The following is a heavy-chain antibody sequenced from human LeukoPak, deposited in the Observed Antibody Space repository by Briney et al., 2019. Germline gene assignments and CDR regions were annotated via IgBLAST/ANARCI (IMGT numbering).Heavy chain of an antibody. CDR2: INAGNGNT. D-gene: IGHD1-26*01. CDR3: ARAPGSGSYSVFDY. CDR1: GYTFTSYA. Sequence: GASVKVSCTASGYTFTSYAMHWVRQAPGQRLEWMGWINAGNGNTKYSQKFQGRVTITRDTSASTAYMELSSLRSEDTAVYYCARAPGSGSYSVFDYWGQGTLVTVSS. J-gene: IGHJ4*02. V-gene: IGHV1-3*01.